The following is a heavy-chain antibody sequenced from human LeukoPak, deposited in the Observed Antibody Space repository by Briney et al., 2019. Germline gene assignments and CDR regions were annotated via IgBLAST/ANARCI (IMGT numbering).Heavy chain of an antibody. D-gene: IGHD6-19*01. V-gene: IGHV3-21*01. CDR1: GFTFSSYS. J-gene: IGHJ4*02. CDR3: ARDLEQWLNY. Sequence: GGSLRLSCAASGFTFSSYSMNWVRQAPGKGLEWVSSISSSSSYIYYADSVKDRFTISRDNAKNSLYLQMNSLRAEDTAVYYCARDLEQWLNYWGQGTLVTVSS. CDR2: ISSSSSYI.